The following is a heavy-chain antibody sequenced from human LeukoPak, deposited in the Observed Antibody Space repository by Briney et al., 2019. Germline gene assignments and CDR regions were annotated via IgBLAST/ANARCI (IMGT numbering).Heavy chain of an antibody. CDR1: GFTFSSYS. CDR3: ARDTYYDFWSGYWAPDAFDI. Sequence: GGSLRLSCAASGFTFSSYSMNWVRQAPGKGLEWVSYISSSSSTIYYADSVKGRFTISRDNAKNSLYLQMNSLRAEDTAVYYCARDTYYDFWSGYWAPDAFDIWGQGTMVTVSS. CDR2: ISSSSSTI. J-gene: IGHJ3*02. V-gene: IGHV3-48*01. D-gene: IGHD3-3*01.